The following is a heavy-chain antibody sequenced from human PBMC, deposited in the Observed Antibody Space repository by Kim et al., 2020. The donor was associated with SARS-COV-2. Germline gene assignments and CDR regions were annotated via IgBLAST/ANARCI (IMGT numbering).Heavy chain of an antibody. Sequence: SVKGRFPISRENAKNSLYLQMNSLRAGDTAVYYCARGVATNDGYYYYMDVWGKGTTVTVSS. CDR3: ARGVATNDGYYYYMDV. D-gene: IGHD5-12*01. V-gene: IGHV3-13*01. J-gene: IGHJ6*03.